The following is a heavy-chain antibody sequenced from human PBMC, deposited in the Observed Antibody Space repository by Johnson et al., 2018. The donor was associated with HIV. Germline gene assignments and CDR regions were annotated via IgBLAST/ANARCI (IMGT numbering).Heavy chain of an antibody. D-gene: IGHD6-13*01. Sequence: QVQLVESGGGVVRPGGSLRLSCAASGFTFSSYGMHWVRQAPGKGLEWVAVISYDGSNKYYADSVKGRFTISRDNSKNTLYLQMNSLRAEDTAVYYCAKDREAWYISRWSPTDAFDIWGQGTMVTVSS. CDR1: GFTFSSYG. CDR2: ISYDGSNK. V-gene: IGHV3-30*18. J-gene: IGHJ3*02. CDR3: AKDREAWYISRWSPTDAFDI.